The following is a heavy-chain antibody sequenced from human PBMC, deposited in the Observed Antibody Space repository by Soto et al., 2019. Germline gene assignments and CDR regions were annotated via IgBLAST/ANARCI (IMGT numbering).Heavy chain of an antibody. CDR2: IIPIFAAT. V-gene: IGHV1-69*01. CDR3: ARGAIAAVPAALSSYHDYTNYRFDS. D-gene: IGHD2-15*01. CDR1: GGSFSDFA. J-gene: IGHJ4*02. Sequence: QVQLAQSGAEMTKPGSSVKVSCRASGGSFSDFAFSWVRQAPGQGLEWMGGIIPIFAATKYAQRLQDRVTITADESTNTVYLALNSLTSEDTAIYYCARGAIAAVPAALSSYHDYTNYRFDSWGQGTLVTVSS.